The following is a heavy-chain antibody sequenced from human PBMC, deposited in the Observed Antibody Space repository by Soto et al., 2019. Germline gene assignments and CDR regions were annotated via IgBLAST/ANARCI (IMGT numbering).Heavy chain of an antibody. CDR1: GGSISSGGYY. J-gene: IGHJ5*02. CDR3: ARADWGWFDP. D-gene: IGHD3-16*01. V-gene: IGHV4-31*03. CDR2: IYYSGST. Sequence: QVQLQESGPGLVKPSQTLSLTCTVSGGSISSGGYYWSWIRQHPGKGLEWIGYIYYSGSTYYNPSRKGGGTRSVDTSKNQFSLKLSSVTAADTAVYYCARADWGWFDPWGQGTLVTVSS.